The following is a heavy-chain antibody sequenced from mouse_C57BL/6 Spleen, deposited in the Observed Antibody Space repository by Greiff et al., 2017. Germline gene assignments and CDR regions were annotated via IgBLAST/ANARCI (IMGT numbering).Heavy chain of an antibody. J-gene: IGHJ4*01. D-gene: IGHD2-1*01. V-gene: IGHV5-17*01. CDR2: ISSGSSTI. CDR3: ARTGNYGDYAMDY. CDR1: GFTFSDYG. Sequence: EVKVEESGGGLVKPGGSLKLSCAASGFTFSDYGMHWVRQAPEKGLVWVAYISSGSSTIYYADTVKGRCTISRDNAKNTLFLQMTSLRSEDTAMYYCARTGNYGDYAMDYWGQGTSVTVSS.